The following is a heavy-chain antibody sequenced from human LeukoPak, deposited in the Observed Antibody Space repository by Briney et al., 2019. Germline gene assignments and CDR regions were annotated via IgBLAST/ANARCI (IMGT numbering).Heavy chain of an antibody. V-gene: IGHV3-21*01. CDR3: AELGITMIGGV. CDR2: ISSSSRYI. J-gene: IGHJ6*04. Sequence: GGSLRLSCAASGFTFSSYSMNWVRQAPGKGLEWVSSISSSSRYIYYADSVKGRFTISRDNAKNSLYLQMNSLRAEDTAVYYCAELGITMIGGVWGKGTTVTISS. CDR1: GFTFSSYS. D-gene: IGHD3-10*02.